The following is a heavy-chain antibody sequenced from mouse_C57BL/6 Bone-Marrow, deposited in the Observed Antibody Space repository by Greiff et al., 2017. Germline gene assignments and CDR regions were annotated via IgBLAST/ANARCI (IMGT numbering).Heavy chain of an antibody. D-gene: IGHD1-1*01. J-gene: IGHJ4*01. CDR1: GYTFTSYW. V-gene: IGHV1-64*01. Sequence: QVQLQQPGAELVKPGASVKLSCKASGYTFTSYWMHWVKQRPGQGLEWIGMIHPNSGSTNYNEKFKSKATLTVDKSSSTAYMQLSSLTSEDSAVYYCARNYCSSGAMDYWGQGTSVTVSS. CDR3: ARNYCSSGAMDY. CDR2: IHPNSGST.